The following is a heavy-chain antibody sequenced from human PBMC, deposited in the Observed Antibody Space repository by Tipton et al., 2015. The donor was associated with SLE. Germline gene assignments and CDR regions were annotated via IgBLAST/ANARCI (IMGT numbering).Heavy chain of an antibody. J-gene: IGHJ5*02. CDR1: GFTFHHYA. CDR3: AKRANH. Sequence: SLRLSCAPLGFTFHHYAMFWVRQAPGRGLDWVSALSETGYSSYYADPVKGRFTISRDNSKNTLYLQMNSLRGEDTAVYFCAKRANHWGQGTLVTVSS. CDR2: LSETGYSS. V-gene: IGHV3-23*01.